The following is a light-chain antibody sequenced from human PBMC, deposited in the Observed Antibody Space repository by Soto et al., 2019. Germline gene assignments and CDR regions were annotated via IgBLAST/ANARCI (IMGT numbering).Light chain of an antibody. CDR3: AVWDSSLNGVA. Sequence: SALTQTPSASGTPGQRVTISCSGSNSNMGRNYVYWYQQVPGTAPKLLMYRNDVRPSGVPDRITGSKSGTSASLAISGLRSEDEADYYCAVWDSSLNGVAFGGGTKVTVL. J-gene: IGLJ2*01. V-gene: IGLV1-47*01. CDR2: RND. CDR1: NSNMGRNY.